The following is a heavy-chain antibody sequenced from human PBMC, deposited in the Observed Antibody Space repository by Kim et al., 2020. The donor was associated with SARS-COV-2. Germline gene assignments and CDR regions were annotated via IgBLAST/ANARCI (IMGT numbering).Heavy chain of an antibody. J-gene: IGHJ5*01. CDR3: ARGLFGVVTRGGFHS. Sequence: GGSLRLSCSASGFIFSNYAMSWVRQAPGKGLEWVSGFSNSGDTTYYTDSVKGRFTISADKSKSTLYLQMNSLRNEDSAIYYCARGLFGVVTRGGFHSWG. CDR2: FSNSGDTT. CDR1: GFIFSNYA. D-gene: IGHD3-3*01. V-gene: IGHV3-23*01.